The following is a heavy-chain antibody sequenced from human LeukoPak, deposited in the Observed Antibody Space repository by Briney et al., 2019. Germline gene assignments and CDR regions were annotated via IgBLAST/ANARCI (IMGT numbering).Heavy chain of an antibody. V-gene: IGHV3-33*01. D-gene: IGHD2-2*01. CDR3: AREYCSSTSCYFDY. Sequence: PGGSLRLSCAASGFSFSTYGMHWVRQAPGKGLEWVAVIWYDGSNKYYADSVKGRFTISRDNSKNTLFLQMNSLRAEETAVYYCAREYCSSTSCYFDYWGQGTLVTVSS. CDR2: IWYDGSNK. CDR1: GFSFSTYG. J-gene: IGHJ4*02.